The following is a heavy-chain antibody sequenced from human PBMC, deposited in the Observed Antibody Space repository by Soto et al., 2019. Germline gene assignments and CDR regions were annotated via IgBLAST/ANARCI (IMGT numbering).Heavy chain of an antibody. CDR3: ARDSTPITSEGAFDI. CDR1: GYIFTDYF. J-gene: IGHJ3*02. D-gene: IGHD3-10*01. V-gene: IGHV1-2*04. Sequence: ASVKVSCKASGYIFTDYFMHWVRQAPGQGLEWMGWINPSSGGTNYAQKFQGSVTMTRDTSISTAYMELSRLRSDDTAVYYCARDSTPITSEGAFDIWGQGTMVTVSS. CDR2: INPSSGGT.